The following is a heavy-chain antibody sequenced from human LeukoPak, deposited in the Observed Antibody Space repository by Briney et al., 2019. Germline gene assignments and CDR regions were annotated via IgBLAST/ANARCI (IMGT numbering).Heavy chain of an antibody. CDR1: GGSISSRPYS. CDR2: FYYSGST. D-gene: IGHD1-1*01. J-gene: IGHJ4*02. CDR3: ATTRWTSERGGFDY. Sequence: PSETLSLTCTVSGGSISSRPYSWGWIRQPPGKGLEWLGSFYYSGSTYYKPSLKSRVTISVDTSKNQFSLKVSSVTAADTAMYYCATTRWTSERGGFDYWGQGTLVTVSS. V-gene: IGHV4-39*01.